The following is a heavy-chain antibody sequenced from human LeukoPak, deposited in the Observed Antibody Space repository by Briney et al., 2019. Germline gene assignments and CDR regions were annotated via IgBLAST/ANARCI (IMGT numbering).Heavy chain of an antibody. CDR1: GGSISRYC. CDR3: ARHGFSGYDTPSLDY. D-gene: IGHD5-12*01. V-gene: IGHV4-59*08. Sequence: SETLSLTCIVSGGSISRYCWSWIRQPPGKGLEWIGYIYYSGTTNYNPSLKSRVTISVDTSKNQFSLKLSSVTAADTAVYYCARHGFSGYDTPSLDYWGQGMLVTVSS. J-gene: IGHJ4*02. CDR2: IYYSGTT.